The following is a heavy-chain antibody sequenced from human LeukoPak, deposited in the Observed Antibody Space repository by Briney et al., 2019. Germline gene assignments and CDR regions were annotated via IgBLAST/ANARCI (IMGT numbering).Heavy chain of an antibody. CDR1: GYTFSGFY. D-gene: IGHD2-15*01. J-gene: IGHJ1*01. CDR3: AREIPGTEYCSGGSCYSTHFQH. V-gene: IGHV1-2*02. CDR2: INPNSGGT. Sequence: GASVKVSCKASGYTFSGFYIHWVRQAPGQGLEWMGWINPNSGGTNYAQKFQGRVTMTRDTSISTAYMELSRLRSDDTAVYYCAREIPGTEYCSGGSCYSTHFQHWGQGTLVTVSS.